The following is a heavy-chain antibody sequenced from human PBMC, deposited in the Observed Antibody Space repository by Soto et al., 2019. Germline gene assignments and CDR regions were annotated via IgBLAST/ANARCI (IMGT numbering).Heavy chain of an antibody. V-gene: IGHV3-23*01. J-gene: IGHJ4*02. CDR1: GFTFSNCV. D-gene: IGHD6-13*01. Sequence: EVHLLESGGVLVQPGESLRLSCETSGFTFSNCVMTWLRQPPGKRLERVSVITTNGHTDYADSVKGRFTISRDNSKNTVYLQMNSLRAEDTAVYYCAKGLLNGRWYAADWGQGTLVTVSS. CDR3: AKGLLNGRWYAAD. CDR2: ITTNGHT.